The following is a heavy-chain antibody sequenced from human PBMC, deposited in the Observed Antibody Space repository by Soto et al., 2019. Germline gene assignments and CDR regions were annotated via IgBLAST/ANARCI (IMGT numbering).Heavy chain of an antibody. CDR1: GYTFTSYG. CDR2: ISAYNGNT. D-gene: IGHD6-19*01. J-gene: IGHJ4*02. CDR3: ARVVEVAGTLYYFDY. V-gene: IGHV1-18*01. Sequence: ASVKVSCKASGYTFTSYGISWVRQAPGQGLEWMGWISAYNGNTNYAQKLQGRVTMTTDTSTSTAYMELRSLRSDDTAVYYCARVVEVAGTLYYFDYWGQGTLVTVYS.